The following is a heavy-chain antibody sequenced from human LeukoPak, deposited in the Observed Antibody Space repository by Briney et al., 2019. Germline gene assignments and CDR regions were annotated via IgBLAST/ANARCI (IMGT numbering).Heavy chain of an antibody. D-gene: IGHD3-10*01. J-gene: IGHJ4*02. V-gene: IGHV1-2*02. CDR1: GYTFTDYY. CDR2: INPNNGGT. Sequence: AASVKVSCKASGYTFTDYYMHWVRQAPGQGLEWLGWINPNNGGTNYAQKFQGRVTMTRDTSTSTAYMELSSLRSDDTAVYYCARDRGGGSGTYYILYWGLGSLVTVSS. CDR3: ARDRGGGSGTYYILY.